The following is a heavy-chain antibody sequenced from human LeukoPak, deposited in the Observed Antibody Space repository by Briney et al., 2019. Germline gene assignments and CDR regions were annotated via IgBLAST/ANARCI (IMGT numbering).Heavy chain of an antibody. Sequence: GGSLRLSCVASGFIVSNNYMSWVRQAPGKGLEWVSVLYNAGSTYYADSVKGRFTISRDNSKNMVYLQMNTLRADDTAVYYCAKSVVVITFRFDDWGQGALVTVSS. J-gene: IGHJ4*02. CDR1: GFIVSNNY. V-gene: IGHV3-53*01. D-gene: IGHD2-15*01. CDR2: LYNAGST. CDR3: AKSVVVITFRFDD.